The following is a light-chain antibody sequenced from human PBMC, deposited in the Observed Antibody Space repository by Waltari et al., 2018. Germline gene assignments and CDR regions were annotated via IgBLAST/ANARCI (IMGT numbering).Light chain of an antibody. CDR1: NSDIGGYNY. Sequence: QSALTQPAPVSGSPGQSITISCTGHNSDIGGYNYVSWYQQHPGKAPELMIYEVSNRPSGVSDRFSGSKSGNTASLTISGLQAEDEADYYCSSYTRSNSWVFGGGTRLTVL. J-gene: IGLJ3*02. CDR3: SSYTRSNSWV. CDR2: EVS. V-gene: IGLV2-14*01.